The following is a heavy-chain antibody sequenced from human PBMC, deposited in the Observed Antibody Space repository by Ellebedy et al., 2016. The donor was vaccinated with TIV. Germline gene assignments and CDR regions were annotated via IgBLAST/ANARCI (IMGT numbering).Heavy chain of an antibody. D-gene: IGHD3-10*01. V-gene: IGHV4-59*08. CDR2: IHYTVAT. Sequence: MPSETLSLTCTVSAGSINGPYWTLVRQPPGKSLESAGFIHYTVATKYTPALQSRVTISLYASKNQFSLKLTSVTAADTAGYYCARQRSFRAVPDAFVFWGQGTMIIVSS. J-gene: IGHJ3*01. CDR3: ARQRSFRAVPDAFVF. CDR1: AGSINGPY.